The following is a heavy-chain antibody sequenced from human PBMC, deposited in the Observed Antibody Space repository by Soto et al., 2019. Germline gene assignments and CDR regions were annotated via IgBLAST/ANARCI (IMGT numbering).Heavy chain of an antibody. CDR2: INSNSLYT. J-gene: IGHJ6*02. Sequence: PGGSLRLSCAGFGFPFRDNYMAWIRPAPGKGLEWVSEINSNSLYTHYAAAVKDRFTTSRDNAKNSLYQQLNSLRAEDTAVYYCASTPHCSCTNGVCSRGMDVWGQGTTVTVSS. CDR1: GFPFRDNY. D-gene: IGHD2-8*01. CDR3: ASTPHCSCTNGVCSRGMDV. V-gene: IGHV3-11*06.